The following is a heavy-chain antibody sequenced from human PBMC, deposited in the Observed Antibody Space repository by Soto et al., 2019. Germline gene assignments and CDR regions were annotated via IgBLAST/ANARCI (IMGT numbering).Heavy chain of an antibody. J-gene: IGHJ5*02. D-gene: IGHD2-21*01. V-gene: IGHV3-30-3*01. CDR3: ARENVAWFDP. CDR1: GFTFSSYA. CDR2: ISYDGSNK. Sequence: QVQLVESGGGVVQPGRSLRLSCAASGFTFSSYAMHWVRQAPGKGLEWVAVISYDGSNKYYADSVKGRFTISRDNSKNTLYLQMNSLRAEDTAVYYCARENVAWFDPWGQGTLVIVSS.